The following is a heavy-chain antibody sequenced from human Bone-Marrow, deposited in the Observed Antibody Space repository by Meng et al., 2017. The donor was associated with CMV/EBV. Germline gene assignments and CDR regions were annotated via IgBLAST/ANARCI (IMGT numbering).Heavy chain of an antibody. CDR1: GGSFSGYY. V-gene: IGHV4-34*01. CDR3: ARHVISDCSSTSCYPGWFDP. D-gene: IGHD2-2*01. J-gene: IGHJ5*02. Sequence: SETLSLTCAVYGGSFSGYYWSWIRQPPGKGLEWIGEINHSGSTNYNPSLKSRVTISVDTSKNQFSLKLSSVTAADTAVYYCARHVISDCSSTSCYPGWFDPWGQGTLVTVSS. CDR2: INHSGST.